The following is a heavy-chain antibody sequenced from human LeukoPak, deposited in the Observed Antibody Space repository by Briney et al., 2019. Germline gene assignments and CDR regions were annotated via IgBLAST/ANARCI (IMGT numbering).Heavy chain of an antibody. V-gene: IGHV4-30-2*06. Sequence: SQTLSLTCAVSGGSIISTDYSWSWIRQSPGKGLEWIGYIYHTGTTYYNPSLKSRTTMSVDRSKNQFSLNMTSVTAADTAVYYCARRAATGLSFFAPWGQGTLVTVSS. CDR1: GGSIISTDYS. CDR3: ARRAATGLSFFAP. J-gene: IGHJ5*02. D-gene: IGHD6-25*01. CDR2: IYHTGTT.